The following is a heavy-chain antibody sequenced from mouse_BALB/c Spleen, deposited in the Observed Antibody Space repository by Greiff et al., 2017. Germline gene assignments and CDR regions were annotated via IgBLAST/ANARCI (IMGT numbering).Heavy chain of an antibody. Sequence: EVKLMESGPDLVKPSQSLSLTCTVTGYSITSGYSWHWIRQFPGNNLEWMGYIHYSGSTNYNPSLNSRISITRDTSRNQFFLQLNSVTTEDTATYYCARRGMIRDYFDYWGQGTTLTVSA. D-gene: IGHD2-4*01. J-gene: IGHJ2*01. CDR2: IHYSGST. CDR3: ARRGMIRDYFDY. CDR1: GYSITSGYS. V-gene: IGHV3-1*02.